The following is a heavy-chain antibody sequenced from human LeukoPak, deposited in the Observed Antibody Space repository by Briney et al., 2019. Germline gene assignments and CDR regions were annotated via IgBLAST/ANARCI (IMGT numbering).Heavy chain of an antibody. CDR3: AKGTVVVPAAPFDY. CDR1: GFTFSSYA. Sequence: GGSLRLYCAASGFTFSSYAMSWVRQAPGKGLEWVSAISGSGGSTYYADSVKGRFTISRDNSKNTLYLQMNSLRAEDTAVYYCAKGTVVVPAAPFDYWGQGTLVTVSS. V-gene: IGHV3-23*01. D-gene: IGHD2-2*01. CDR2: ISGSGGST. J-gene: IGHJ4*02.